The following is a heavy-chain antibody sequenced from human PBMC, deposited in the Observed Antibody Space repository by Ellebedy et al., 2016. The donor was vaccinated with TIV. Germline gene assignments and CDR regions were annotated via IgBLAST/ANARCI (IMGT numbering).Heavy chain of an antibody. J-gene: IGHJ4*02. CDR1: GFTFSSYW. CDR2: ISGSGGST. Sequence: GESLKISCAASGFTFSSYWMSWVRQAPGKGLEWVSAISGSGGSTYYADSVKGRFTISRDNSKNTLYLQMNSLRAEDTAVYYCAKAPYYYDSSGYLEWGQGTLVTVSS. V-gene: IGHV3-23*01. CDR3: AKAPYYYDSSGYLE. D-gene: IGHD3-22*01.